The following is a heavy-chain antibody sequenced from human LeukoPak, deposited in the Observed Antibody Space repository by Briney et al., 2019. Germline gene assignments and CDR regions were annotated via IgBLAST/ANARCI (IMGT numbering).Heavy chain of an antibody. Sequence: ASVKVSCKASGGTFSTYGISWVRQAPGQGLEWMGWISAYNGNTNYAQKLQGRVTMTTDISTSTAYMELRSLRSDDTAVYYCAREVVVVAATDYWGQGTLVTVSS. CDR1: GGTFSTYG. CDR2: ISAYNGNT. CDR3: AREVVVVAATDY. V-gene: IGHV1-18*01. J-gene: IGHJ4*02. D-gene: IGHD2-15*01.